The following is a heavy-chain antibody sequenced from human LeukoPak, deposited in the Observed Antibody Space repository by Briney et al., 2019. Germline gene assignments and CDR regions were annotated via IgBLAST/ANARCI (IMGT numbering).Heavy chain of an antibody. CDR1: GGSISSYY. CDR2: IYYTGDS. J-gene: IGHJ4*02. Sequence: KASETLSLTCTVSGGSISSYYWSWIRQPPGKGLEWIGYIYYTGDSNYNPSLKSRATISLDTSRSQFSLMLSSVTAADTAIYYCARHSFARPFDSWGQGTLVTVSS. CDR3: ARHSFARPFDS. V-gene: IGHV4-59*08. D-gene: IGHD6-6*01.